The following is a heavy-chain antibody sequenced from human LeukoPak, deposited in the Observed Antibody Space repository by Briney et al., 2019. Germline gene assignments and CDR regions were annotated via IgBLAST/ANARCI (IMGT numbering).Heavy chain of an antibody. CDR2: ISWNSGSI. Sequence: PGGSLRLSCVASGFIFDDYAIHWVRQAPGKGLEWVSGISWNSGSIGYADSVKGRFTISRDNAKNSLFLQLDSLRAEDTAVYYCARLDSSGYYFPGVSDYWGQGTLVTVSS. D-gene: IGHD3-22*01. J-gene: IGHJ4*02. CDR1: GFIFDDYA. V-gene: IGHV3-9*01. CDR3: ARLDSSGYYFPGVSDY.